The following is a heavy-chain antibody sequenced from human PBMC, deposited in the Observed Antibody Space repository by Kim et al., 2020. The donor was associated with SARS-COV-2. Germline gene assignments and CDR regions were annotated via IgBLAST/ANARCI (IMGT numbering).Heavy chain of an antibody. D-gene: IGHD3-10*01. V-gene: IGHV3-9*01. CDR3: AKGGVDRTYEVDSYYYYYMDV. Sequence: GGSLRLSCAASGFTFDDYAMHWVRQAPGKGLEWVSGISWNSGSIGYADSVKGRFTISRDNAKNSLYLQMNSLRAEDTALYYCAKGGVDRTYEVDSYYYYYMDVWGKGTTVTVSS. J-gene: IGHJ6*03. CDR1: GFTFDDYA. CDR2: ISWNSGSI.